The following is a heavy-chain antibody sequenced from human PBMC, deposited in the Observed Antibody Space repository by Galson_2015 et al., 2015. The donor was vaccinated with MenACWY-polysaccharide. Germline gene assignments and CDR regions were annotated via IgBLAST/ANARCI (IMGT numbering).Heavy chain of an antibody. CDR1: GGAISSSSYD. D-gene: IGHD3-22*01. CDR3: ARQAYYDQCFDY. V-gene: IGHV4-39*01. Sequence: ETLSLTCAVSGGAISSSSYDWVWIRQPPGKGLEWIGSIYYSGRTYYDPSLKSRVTISVDMSKNQFSLKLSSVTAPDTAIYYCARQAYYDQCFDYWGQGTLVTVSS. CDR2: IYYSGRT. J-gene: IGHJ4*02.